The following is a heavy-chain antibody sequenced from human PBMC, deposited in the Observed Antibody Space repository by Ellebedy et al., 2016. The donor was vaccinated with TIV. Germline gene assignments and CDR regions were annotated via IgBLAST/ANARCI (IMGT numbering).Heavy chain of an antibody. V-gene: IGHV1-46*01. Sequence: AASVKVSCKASGYTFTSYYMHWVRQAPGQGLEWMGIINPSGGSTSYAQKFQGRVTMTRNTSISTAYMELSSLRSEDTAVYYCARGHSSWYYYNILYEDYWGQGTLVTVSS. CDR1: GYTFTSYY. CDR2: INPSGGST. D-gene: IGHD6-13*01. CDR3: ARGHSSWYYYNILYEDY. J-gene: IGHJ4*02.